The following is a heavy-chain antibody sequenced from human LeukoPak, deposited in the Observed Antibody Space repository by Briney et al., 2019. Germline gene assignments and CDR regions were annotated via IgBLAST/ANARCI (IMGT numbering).Heavy chain of an antibody. CDR2: ISSSSSYI. V-gene: IGHV3-21*01. CDR3: ARGSGYSGLYYFDY. J-gene: IGHJ4*02. CDR1: GFTFSSYA. D-gene: IGHD5-12*01. Sequence: GGSLRLSCAAPGFTFSSYAMSWVRQAPGKGLEWVSSISSSSSYIYYADSVKGRFTISRDNAKNSLYLQMNSLRAEDTAVYYCARGSGYSGLYYFDYWGQGTLVTVSS.